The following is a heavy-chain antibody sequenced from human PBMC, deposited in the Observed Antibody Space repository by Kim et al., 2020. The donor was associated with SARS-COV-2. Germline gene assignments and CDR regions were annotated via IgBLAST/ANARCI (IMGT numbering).Heavy chain of an antibody. J-gene: IGHJ6*02. CDR3: TRAAGSKTGMDV. Sequence: GGSLRLSCAASGLSVSDHYMDWVRQAPGKGLEWVGHSRDKVNSYTTEYAASVKGRFTISRDESKNSLYLQMNSLETEDTAVYYCTRAAGSKTGMDVWGQGTTVTVSS. CDR1: GLSVSDHY. D-gene: IGHD2-2*01. CDR2: SRDKVNSYTT. V-gene: IGHV3-72*01.